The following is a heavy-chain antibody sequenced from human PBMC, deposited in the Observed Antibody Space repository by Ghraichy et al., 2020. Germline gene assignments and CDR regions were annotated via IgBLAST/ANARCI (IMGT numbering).Heavy chain of an antibody. CDR1: GGSFSGYY. J-gene: IGHJ4*02. D-gene: IGHD4-11*01. CDR2: INHSGST. CDR3: ARVVAMTTEKDY. Sequence: SETLSLTCAVYGGSFSGYYWSWIRQPPGKGLEWIGEINHSGSTNYNPSLKSRVTISVDTSKNQFSLKLSSVTAADTAVYYCARVVAMTTEKDYWGQGTLVTVSS. V-gene: IGHV4-34*01.